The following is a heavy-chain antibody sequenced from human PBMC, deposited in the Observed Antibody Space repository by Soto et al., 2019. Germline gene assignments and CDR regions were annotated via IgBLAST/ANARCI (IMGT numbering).Heavy chain of an antibody. Sequence: EVQLVESGGGLVQPGGSLRLSCAASGFTFSSYEMNWVRQAPGKGLEWVSYISSSGSTIYYAGSVKGRFTISRDNAKNALYLQMNSLRAEDTAVYYCAREKPPLYGDYESAGLGYFDYWGQGTLVTVSS. V-gene: IGHV3-48*03. J-gene: IGHJ4*02. CDR1: GFTFSSYE. D-gene: IGHD4-17*01. CDR2: ISSSGSTI. CDR3: AREKPPLYGDYESAGLGYFDY.